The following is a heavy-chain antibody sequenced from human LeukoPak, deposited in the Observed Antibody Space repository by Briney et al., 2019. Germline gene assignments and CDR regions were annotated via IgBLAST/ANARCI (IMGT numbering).Heavy chain of an antibody. CDR1: GFTFSSYE. J-gene: IGHJ5*02. CDR2: ISSSSSTI. Sequence: PGGSLRLSCAASGFTFSSYEMNWVRQAPGNGLEWVSYISSSSSTIYYADSVKGRFTVSRDNAKNSLYLQMNSLRAEDTAVYYCARDVLRSPPPNWFDPWGQGTLVTVSS. D-gene: IGHD5/OR15-5a*01. CDR3: ARDVLRSPPPNWFDP. V-gene: IGHV3-48*01.